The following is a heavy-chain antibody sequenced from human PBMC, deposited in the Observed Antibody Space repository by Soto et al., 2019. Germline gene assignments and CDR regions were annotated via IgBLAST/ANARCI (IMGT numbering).Heavy chain of an antibody. J-gene: IGHJ4*02. CDR2: ISYDGSNK. CDR1: GFTFSSYG. V-gene: IGHV3-30*18. CDR3: AKESRGRYN. D-gene: IGHD3-9*01. Sequence: GGSLRLSCAASGFTFSSYGMHWVRQAPGKGLEWVAVISYDGSNKYYADSVKGRFTISRDNSKNTLYLQMNSLRAEDTAVYYCAKESRGRYNWGQGTLVTVSS.